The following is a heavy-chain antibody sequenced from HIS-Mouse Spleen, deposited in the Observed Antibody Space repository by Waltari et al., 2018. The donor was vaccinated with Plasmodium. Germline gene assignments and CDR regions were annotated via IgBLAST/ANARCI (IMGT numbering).Heavy chain of an antibody. D-gene: IGHD7-27*01. CDR3: ARDPKQLGSAFDI. Sequence: QVQLVQSGAEVKKPGASVKVSCKASGYTFTGYFMHWVRQAPGQGLEWMGWNNPNSGGTNYAQRFQGRVTMTRDTSISTAYMELSRLRSDDTAVYYCARDPKQLGSAFDIWGQGTMVTVSS. CDR2: NNPNSGGT. J-gene: IGHJ3*02. CDR1: GYTFTGYF. V-gene: IGHV1-2*02.